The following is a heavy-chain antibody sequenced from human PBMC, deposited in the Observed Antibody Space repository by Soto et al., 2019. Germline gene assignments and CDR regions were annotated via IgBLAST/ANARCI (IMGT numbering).Heavy chain of an antibody. Sequence: QVQLVQSGAEVKKPGASVKVSCKASGYTFTSYGISWVRQAPGQGLEWMGWISAYNGNTNYAQKLQGRVTITTDTSTSTAYRELRSLRADDTAVYYCAGEAGVVMSTTLCDYWGQGTLVTVSS. CDR2: ISAYNGNT. J-gene: IGHJ4*02. V-gene: IGHV1-18*01. D-gene: IGHD3-3*01. CDR1: GYTFTSYG. CDR3: AGEAGVVMSTTLCDY.